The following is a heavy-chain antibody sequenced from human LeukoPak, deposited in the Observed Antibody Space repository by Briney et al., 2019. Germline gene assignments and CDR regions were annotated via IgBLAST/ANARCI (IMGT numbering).Heavy chain of an antibody. V-gene: IGHV3-23*01. CDR2: ISGSGGST. CDR1: GFTFSSYA. D-gene: IGHD5-18*01. Sequence: GGSLRLSCAASGFTFSSYAMSWVRQAPGKGLEWVSAISGSGGSTYYADSVKGRFTISRDNAKNSLYLQMNSLRAEDTAVYYCARDRYSYGYKDAFDIWGQGTMVTVSS. CDR3: ARDRYSYGYKDAFDI. J-gene: IGHJ3*02.